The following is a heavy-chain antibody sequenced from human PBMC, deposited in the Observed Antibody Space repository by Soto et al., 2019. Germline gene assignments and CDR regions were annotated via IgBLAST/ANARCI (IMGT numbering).Heavy chain of an antibody. Sequence: SQTLSLTCTVSGGSISSSSYYWGWIRQPPGKGLEWIGGIYDSWSPYYNPSLKSRVTISVDTSKNQFSLKLRSVTAADTAVYYCARHAGATVTSVIDYWGQGTLVTVSS. CDR1: GGSISSSSYY. D-gene: IGHD4-17*01. CDR3: ARHAGATVTSVIDY. J-gene: IGHJ4*02. CDR2: IYDSWSP. V-gene: IGHV4-39*01.